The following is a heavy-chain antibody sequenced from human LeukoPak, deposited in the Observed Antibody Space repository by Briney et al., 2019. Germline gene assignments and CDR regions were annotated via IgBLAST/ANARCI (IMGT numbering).Heavy chain of an antibody. CDR2: ISAYNGNA. V-gene: IGHV1-18*01. CDR1: GYTFTSYG. CDR3: ARDGVNYDFWSGYPVC. J-gene: IGHJ4*02. Sequence: GASVKVSCRASGYTFTSYGISWVRRAPGQGLEWMGWISAYNGNANYAQKLQGRVTMTTDTSTSTAYMELRSLRSDDTAVYYCARDGVNYDFWSGYPVCWGQGTLVTVSS. D-gene: IGHD3-3*01.